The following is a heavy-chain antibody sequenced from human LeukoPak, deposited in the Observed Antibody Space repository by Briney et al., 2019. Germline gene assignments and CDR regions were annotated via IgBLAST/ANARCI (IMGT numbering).Heavy chain of an antibody. CDR3: ARPVRNGFYYGVWDAFDI. Sequence: GESLKISCKGSGYSFTSYWIGWVRQMPGKGLEWMGIIYPGDSDTRYSPSFQGQVTISADKSISTAYLQWSSLKASDTAMYYCARPVRNGFYYGVWDAFDIWGQGTMVTVSS. D-gene: IGHD3-10*01. CDR2: IYPGDSDT. V-gene: IGHV5-51*01. CDR1: GYSFTSYW. J-gene: IGHJ3*02.